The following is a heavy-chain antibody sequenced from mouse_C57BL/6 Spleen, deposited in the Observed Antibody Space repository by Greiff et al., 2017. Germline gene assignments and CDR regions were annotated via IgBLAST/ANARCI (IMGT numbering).Heavy chain of an antibody. D-gene: IGHD1-1*01. Sequence: QVQLQQSGAELARPGASVKMSCKASGYTFTSYTMHWVKQRPGQGLEWIGYINPSSGYTKYNQKFKDKATLTADKSSSTAYMQLSSLTSEDSAVYYCARERAYLVVFGYWGQGTTLTVSS. J-gene: IGHJ2*01. V-gene: IGHV1-4*01. CDR1: GYTFTSYT. CDR3: ARERAYLVVFGY. CDR2: INPSSGYT.